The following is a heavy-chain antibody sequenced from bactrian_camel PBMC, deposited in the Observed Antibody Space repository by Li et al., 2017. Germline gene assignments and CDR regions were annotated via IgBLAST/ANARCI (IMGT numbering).Heavy chain of an antibody. D-gene: IGHD2*01. CDR3: AADPGRYCSGAYRTAWN. CDR2: VDVTGRT. CDR1: ALTYSRVC. Sequence: HVQLVESGGGSVQAGGSLRLSCAGSALTYSRVCMGWFRQAPGKEREGVATVDVTGRTNYADSVKGRFTISKDNAKNTLYLQMNSLRPEDTALYYCAADPGRYCSGAYRTAWNFGARGPRSPSP. V-gene: IGHV3S53*01. J-gene: IGHJ4*01.